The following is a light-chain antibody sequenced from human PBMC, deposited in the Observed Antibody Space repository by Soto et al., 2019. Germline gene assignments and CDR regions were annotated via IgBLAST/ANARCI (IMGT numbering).Light chain of an antibody. V-gene: IGKV1-39*01. J-gene: IGKJ1*01. CDR1: QKIRIY. CDR2: AAS. Sequence: DIQMTQSPSSLSASVGDRVTITCRASQKIRIYLNWYQQKPGKAPKLLIYAASSLQSGVPSRFSGSGSGTDFTLTINSLQPEDFATYYCRQSYNPPLTFGQGTKVDIK. CDR3: RQSYNPPLT.